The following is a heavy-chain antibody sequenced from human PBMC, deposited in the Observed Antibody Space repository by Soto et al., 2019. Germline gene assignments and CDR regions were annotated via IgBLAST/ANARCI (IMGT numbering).Heavy chain of an antibody. CDR1: GFTFSSYA. D-gene: IGHD6-19*01. J-gene: IGHJ3*02. Sequence: GGSLRLSCAASGFTFSSYAMSWVRQAPGKGLEWVSALSGSGGTTYYADSVKGRFTISRDNSKNMQFLQMNSLRAEDTAIYYCAKARSSGWRGAFDIWGQGTMVTVSS. V-gene: IGHV3-23*01. CDR3: AKARSSGWRGAFDI. CDR2: LSGSGGTT.